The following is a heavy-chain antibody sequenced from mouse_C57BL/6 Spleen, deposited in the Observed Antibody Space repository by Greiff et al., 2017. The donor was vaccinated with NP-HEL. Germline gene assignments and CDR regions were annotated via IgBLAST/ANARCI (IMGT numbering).Heavy chain of an antibody. D-gene: IGHD2-3*01. V-gene: IGHV5-6*01. Sequence: EVQLVESGGDLVKPGGSLKLSCAASGFTFSSYGMSWVRQTPDKRLEWVANISSGGSYTYYQDSVKGRFTISRDNAKNTLYLQVSSLKSEDTAMYYCARYDGYEYYYAMDYWGQGTSVTVSS. J-gene: IGHJ4*01. CDR2: ISSGGSYT. CDR3: ARYDGYEYYYAMDY. CDR1: GFTFSSYG.